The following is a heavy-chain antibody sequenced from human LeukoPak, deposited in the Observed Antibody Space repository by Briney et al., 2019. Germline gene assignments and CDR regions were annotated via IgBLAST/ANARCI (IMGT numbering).Heavy chain of an antibody. D-gene: IGHD2-2*01. V-gene: IGHV3-30-3*01. CDR3: ARGQIVVVPAAMYY. CDR1: GFTFSSYA. CDR2: IPYDGSNK. Sequence: GGSLKLSCAASGFTFSSYAMHWVRQAPGKGLEWVAVIPYDGSNKYYADSVKGRFTISRDNSKNTLYLQMNSLRAEDTAVYYCARGQIVVVPAAMYYWGQGTLVTVSS. J-gene: IGHJ4*02.